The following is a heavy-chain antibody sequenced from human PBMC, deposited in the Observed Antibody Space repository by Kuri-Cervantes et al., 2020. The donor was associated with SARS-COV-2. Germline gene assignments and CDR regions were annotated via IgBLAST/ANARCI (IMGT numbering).Heavy chain of an antibody. CDR1: GFSLSTSGMC. J-gene: IGHJ4*02. CDR2: IDWDDDK. V-gene: IGHV2-70*11. D-gene: IGHD4-17*01. CDR3: ARTTTFPVYYFDY. Sequence: SGPTLVKPTQTLTLTCTVSGFSLSTSGMCVSWIRQPPGKALEWLARIDWDDDKYYSTSLETRLTLSKDTSKNQVVLTMTNMDPVDTATYYCARTTTFPVYYFDYWGQGTLVTVSS.